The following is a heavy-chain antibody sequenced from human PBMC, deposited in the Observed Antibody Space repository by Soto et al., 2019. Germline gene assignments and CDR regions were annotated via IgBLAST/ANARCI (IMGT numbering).Heavy chain of an antibody. V-gene: IGHV2-5*02. D-gene: IGHD4-17*01. CDR2: IYWDDDK. CDR1: GFSLSTSGVG. Sequence: QITLKESGPPLVKPTQTLTLTCTFSGFSLSTSGVGVGWIRQPPGKALEWLALIYWDDDKRYSPSLKSRLTITKDTSKNQVVLTMTNMDPVDTATYYCARSYTTVTTPGAFDIWGQGTMVTVSS. CDR3: ARSYTTVTTPGAFDI. J-gene: IGHJ3*02.